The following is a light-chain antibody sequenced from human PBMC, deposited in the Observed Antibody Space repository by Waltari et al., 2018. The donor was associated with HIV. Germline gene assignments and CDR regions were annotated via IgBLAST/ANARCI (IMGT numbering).Light chain of an antibody. V-gene: IGLV3-21*04. J-gene: IGLJ2*01. CDR2: YDS. CDR1: DLGTRS. CDR3: QVWDSNNDVV. Sequence: SYVLTQTPSVSVAPGKTAPLTCEGSDLGTRSVHWYRQKPGQAPVLVMYYDSQRPSGIAERFSGSNSGNIATLTIGRVGVGDEADYYCQVWDSNNDVVFGRGTKLTVL.